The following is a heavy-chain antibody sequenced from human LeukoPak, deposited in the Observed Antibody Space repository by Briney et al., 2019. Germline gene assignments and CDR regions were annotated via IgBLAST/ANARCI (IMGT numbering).Heavy chain of an antibody. Sequence: SETLSLTCAVYGGSFSGYYGSWILQPPGKGLEWIGEINHSGSTNYNPSLKSRVTISVDTSKNQFSLKLSSVTAADTAVYYCARSSGYTYGDYGGRGSWFDPWGQGTLVTVSS. D-gene: IGHD4-17*01. CDR3: ARSSGYTYGDYGGRGSWFDP. V-gene: IGHV4-34*01. CDR2: INHSGST. J-gene: IGHJ5*02. CDR1: GGSFSGYY.